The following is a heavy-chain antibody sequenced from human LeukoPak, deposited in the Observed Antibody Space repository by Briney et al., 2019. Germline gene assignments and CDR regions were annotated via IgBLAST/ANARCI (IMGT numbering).Heavy chain of an antibody. CDR3: ARAQSFYGTYNWFDP. V-gene: IGHV1-69*05. D-gene: IGHD1-26*01. J-gene: IGHJ5*02. Sequence: SVKVSCKASGGTFSSYAISWVRQAPGQGLEWMGRIIPIFGTANYAQKFQGRVTITTDESTSTAYMELSSLRSEDTAVYYCARAQSFYGTYNWFDPWGQGTLVTVSS. CDR1: GGTFSSYA. CDR2: IIPIFGTA.